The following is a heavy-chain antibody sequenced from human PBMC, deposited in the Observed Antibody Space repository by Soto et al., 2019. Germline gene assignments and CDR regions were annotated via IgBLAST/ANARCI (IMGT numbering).Heavy chain of an antibody. CDR2: MNPNSGNT. V-gene: IGHV1-8*01. CDR1: GYTFTSYD. D-gene: IGHD2-2*02. J-gene: IGHJ4*02. CDR3: ARGHTFYGFDS. Sequence: ASVKVSFKASGYTFTSYDINWVRQATGQGLEWMGWMNPNSGNTGYAQKFQGRVTMTRNTSIRTAYMELSSLRSEDTAVDYCARGHTFYGFDSWGQGTLVTVSS.